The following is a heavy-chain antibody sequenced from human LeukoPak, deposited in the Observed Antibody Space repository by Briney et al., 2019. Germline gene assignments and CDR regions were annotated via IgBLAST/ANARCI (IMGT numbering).Heavy chain of an antibody. CDR2: TYYRSTRYN. CDR3: ARRLTQYDCFDP. Sequence: SQTLSLTCAISGDSVSSNSVTWNWIRQSPSRGLEWLGRTYYRSTRYNDYAVSVRGRITVNPDTSKNQFSLHLNSVTPEDTAGYYCARRLTQYDCFDPWGQGILVTVSS. J-gene: IGHJ5*02. V-gene: IGHV6-1*01. D-gene: IGHD2-2*01. CDR1: GDSVSSNSVT.